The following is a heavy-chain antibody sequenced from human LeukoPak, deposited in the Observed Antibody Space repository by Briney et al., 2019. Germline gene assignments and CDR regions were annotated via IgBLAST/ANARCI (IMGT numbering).Heavy chain of an antibody. D-gene: IGHD6-19*01. V-gene: IGHV3-7*01. Sequence: GGSLRPSCAASGFTFSSYRMSWGRQAAGKGLEWVANIKQDGSEKYYVDSVKGRFTISRDNAKNSLYLQMNSLRAEDTAVYYCARGTSGWYYMDVWGKGTTVTISS. CDR1: GFTFSSYR. J-gene: IGHJ6*03. CDR3: ARGTSGWYYMDV. CDR2: IKQDGSEK.